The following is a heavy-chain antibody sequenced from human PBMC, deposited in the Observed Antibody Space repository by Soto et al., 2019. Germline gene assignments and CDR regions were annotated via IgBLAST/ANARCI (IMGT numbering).Heavy chain of an antibody. D-gene: IGHD3-22*01. Sequence: SETLSLTCTVSGGSISSGDYYWSWIRQPPGKGLEWIGYIYYSGSTYYNPSLKSRVTISVDTSKNQFSLKLSSVTAADTAVYYCARVWDYYDSSGSFDYWGQGTRVT. CDR2: IYYSGST. CDR3: ARVWDYYDSSGSFDY. V-gene: IGHV4-30-4*01. CDR1: GGSISSGDYY. J-gene: IGHJ4*02.